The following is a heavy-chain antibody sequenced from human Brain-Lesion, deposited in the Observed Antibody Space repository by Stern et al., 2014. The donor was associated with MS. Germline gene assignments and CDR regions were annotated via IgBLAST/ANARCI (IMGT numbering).Heavy chain of an antibody. Sequence: QVTLKESGPALVKPTQSLTLTCTLSGVSLSTTGMRVSWIRQPPGKALEWLARLAWDDDKFYSTSLKTRLTISKDTSKNQVVLTMTNMDPVDTATYYCARQRLYYYGSGTEGGMDVWGQGTTVTVSS. CDR2: LAWDDDK. CDR3: ARQRLYYYGSGTEGGMDV. J-gene: IGHJ6*02. V-gene: IGHV2-70*04. CDR1: GVSLSTTGMR. D-gene: IGHD3-10*01.